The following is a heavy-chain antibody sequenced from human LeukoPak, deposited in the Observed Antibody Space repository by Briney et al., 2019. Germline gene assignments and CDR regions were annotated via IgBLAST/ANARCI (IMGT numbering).Heavy chain of an antibody. D-gene: IGHD4/OR15-4a*01. CDR2: ISGSGDST. CDR1: GFTFSSYA. V-gene: IGHV3-23*01. J-gene: IGHJ4*02. Sequence: GGSLRLSCAASGFTFSSYAMSWVRQAPGKGLEWVSAISGSGDSTYYGDSVKGRFTISRDNSKNTLYLQMNSLRAEDAAVYYCARDLAWGAYWGQGTLVTVSS. CDR3: ARDLAWGAY.